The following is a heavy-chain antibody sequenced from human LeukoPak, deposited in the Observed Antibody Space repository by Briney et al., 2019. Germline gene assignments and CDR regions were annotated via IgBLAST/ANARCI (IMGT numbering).Heavy chain of an antibody. D-gene: IGHD3-22*01. CDR3: ATGPYYYDSSGYYYGFDY. V-gene: IGHV1-69*13. J-gene: IGHJ4*02. Sequence: GASVKVSCKASGGTFSSYAISWVRQAPGQGLEWMGGVIPIFGTANYAQKFQGRVTITADESTSTAYMELSSLRSEDTAVYYCATGPYYYDSSGYYYGFDYWGQGTLVTVSS. CDR2: VIPIFGTA. CDR1: GGTFSSYA.